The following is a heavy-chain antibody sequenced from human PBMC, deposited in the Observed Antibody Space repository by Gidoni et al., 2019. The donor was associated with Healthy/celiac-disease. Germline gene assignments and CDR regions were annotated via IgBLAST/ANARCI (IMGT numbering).Heavy chain of an antibody. CDR1: GFSLSNARMG. CDR3: ARTRRGYDFWSGYFTYYFDY. J-gene: IGHJ4*02. V-gene: IGHV2-26*01. CDR2: IFSNDEK. Sequence: VTLKESGPVLVKPTETLPLTCTVSGFSLSNARMGVSWIRQPPGKALEWLAHIFSNDEKSYSTSLKSRLTISKDTSKSQVVLTMTNMDPVDTATYYCARTRRGYDFWSGYFTYYFDYWGQGTLVTVSS. D-gene: IGHD3-3*01.